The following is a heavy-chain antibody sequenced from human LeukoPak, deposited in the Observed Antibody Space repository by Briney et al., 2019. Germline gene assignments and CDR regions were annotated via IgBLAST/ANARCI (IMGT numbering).Heavy chain of an antibody. J-gene: IGHJ4*02. Sequence: PGRSLRLSCAASGFTFSSYGMHWVRQAPGKGLEWVAVIWYDGSNKYYADSVKGRFTISRDNSKNTLYLQMNSLRAEDTALYYCARGRWAPFDCWGQGTLVTVSS. CDR3: ARGRWAPFDC. V-gene: IGHV3-33*01. CDR2: IWYDGSNK. D-gene: IGHD6-13*01. CDR1: GFTFSSYG.